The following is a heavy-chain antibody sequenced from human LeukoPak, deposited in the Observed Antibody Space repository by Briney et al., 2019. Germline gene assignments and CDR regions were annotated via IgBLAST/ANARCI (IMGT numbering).Heavy chain of an antibody. Sequence: PGRSLRLSCAASGFTFSSYGMHWVRQAPGKGLEWVAVISYDGSNKYYADSVKSRFTISRDNSKNTLYLQMNSLRAEDTAVYYCAKSWVVPAAAPSLGMDVWGQGTTVTVSS. CDR2: ISYDGSNK. CDR1: GFTFSSYG. J-gene: IGHJ6*02. CDR3: AKSWVVPAAAPSLGMDV. D-gene: IGHD2-2*01. V-gene: IGHV3-30*18.